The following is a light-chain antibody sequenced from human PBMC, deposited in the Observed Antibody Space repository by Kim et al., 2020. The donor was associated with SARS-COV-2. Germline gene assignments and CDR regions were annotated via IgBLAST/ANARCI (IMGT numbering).Light chain of an antibody. CDR2: ASS. J-gene: IGKJ4*01. V-gene: IGKV1-39*01. CDR1: QNIRTY. Sequence: GDRGTITCRTSQNIRTYLNWYQQRPGKAPKLLIYASSSLQSEVPSRFSGSGSGADFTLTIAGLQADDFATYHCQQTYSNPPTFGGGTKVDIK. CDR3: QQTYSNPPT.